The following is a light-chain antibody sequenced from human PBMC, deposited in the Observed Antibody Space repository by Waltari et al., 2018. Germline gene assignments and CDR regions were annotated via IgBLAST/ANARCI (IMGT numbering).Light chain of an antibody. V-gene: IGLV2-14*01. Sequence: QSALTQTASVSASPGQSITMSCTGTINDIGRFDFVSWYQQHPGQAPRLLIYEDKYRPSGVSDRFSVSKSDNTASLTIFGLQAEDEADYYCSSYTTRSTWVFGGGTKLTVL. CDR1: INDIGRFDF. J-gene: IGLJ3*02. CDR2: EDK. CDR3: SSYTTRSTWV.